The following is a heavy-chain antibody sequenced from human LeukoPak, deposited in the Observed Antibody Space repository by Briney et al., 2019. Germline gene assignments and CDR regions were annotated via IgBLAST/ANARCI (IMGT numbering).Heavy chain of an antibody. CDR2: FDPEDGET. D-gene: IGHD6-19*01. V-gene: IGHV1-24*01. J-gene: IGHJ6*02. Sequence: ASVKVSCKVSGYTLTELSMHWVRQAPGKGLEWMGGFDPEDGETIYAQKFQGRATMTEDTSTDTAYMELSSLRSEDTAVYYCATLGIAVAGYYYYGMDVWGQGTTVTVSS. CDR3: ATLGIAVAGYYYYGMDV. CDR1: GYTLTELS.